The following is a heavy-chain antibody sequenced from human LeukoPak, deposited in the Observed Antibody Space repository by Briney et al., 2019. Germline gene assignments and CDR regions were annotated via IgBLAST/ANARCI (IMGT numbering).Heavy chain of an antibody. V-gene: IGHV3-66*01. Sequence: GGSLRLSCAASGFTVSSNYMSWVRQAPGKGLEWVSVIYSGGSTYYADSVKGRFTISRDNSKNTLYLQMNSLRAEDTAVYYCARRNYYDSSGYLIDYWGQGTLVTVSS. J-gene: IGHJ4*02. D-gene: IGHD3-22*01. CDR1: GFTVSSNY. CDR2: IYSGGST. CDR3: ARRNYYDSSGYLIDY.